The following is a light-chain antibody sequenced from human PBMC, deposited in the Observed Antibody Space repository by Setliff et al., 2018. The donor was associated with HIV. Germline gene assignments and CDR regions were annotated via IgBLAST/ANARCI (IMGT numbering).Light chain of an antibody. V-gene: IGLV2-14*01. Sequence: SVLTQPASVSGSPGQSITISCTGTSSDVGGYNYVSWYQQHPGKAPKLIISEVNNRPSGVSNRFSGSKSGNTASLTISGLQTEDEGDYYCSSYAITNTLPFGTGTKVTVL. CDR1: SSDVGGYNY. CDR2: EVN. J-gene: IGLJ1*01. CDR3: SSYAITNTLP.